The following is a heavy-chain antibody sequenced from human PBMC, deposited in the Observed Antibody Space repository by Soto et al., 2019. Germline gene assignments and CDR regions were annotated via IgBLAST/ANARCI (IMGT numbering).Heavy chain of an antibody. CDR2: IYHSGST. D-gene: IGHD6-13*01. CDR1: VGSISIRNW. Sequence: PSETLCITCAFSVGSISIRNWWSCVRQPPGKGLEWIGEIYHSGSTNYNPSLKSRVTISVDKSKNQFSLKLSSVTAADTAVYYCPGAAGGIAAPGAFDYWGQGTMVTVSS. J-gene: IGHJ4*02. CDR3: PGAAGGIAAPGAFDY. V-gene: IGHV4-4*02.